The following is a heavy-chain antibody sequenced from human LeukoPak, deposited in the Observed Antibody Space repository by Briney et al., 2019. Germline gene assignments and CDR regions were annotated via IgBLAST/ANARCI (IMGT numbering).Heavy chain of an antibody. V-gene: IGHV3-11*01. CDR3: AKEAASYYYYYGMDV. Sequence: GGSLRLSCAASGFTFSDYYMSWIRQAPGKGLEWVSYISSSGSTIYYADSVKGRFTISRDNAKNSLYLQMNSLRAEDTAVYYCAKEAASYYYYYGMDVWGQGTTVTVSS. CDR2: ISSSGSTI. J-gene: IGHJ6*02. D-gene: IGHD2-15*01. CDR1: GFTFSDYY.